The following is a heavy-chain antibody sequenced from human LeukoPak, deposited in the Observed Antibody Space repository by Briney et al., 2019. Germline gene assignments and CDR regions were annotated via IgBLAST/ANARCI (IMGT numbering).Heavy chain of an antibody. CDR3: ATSGAYEISWAFNI. CDR1: GFTFSTYE. D-gene: IGHD3-9*01. J-gene: IGHJ3*02. V-gene: IGHV3-48*03. CDR2: IGSRSTTT. Sequence: GGSLRLSCAGSGFTFSTYEMNWLRQAPGKGLEWVSYIGSRSTTTYYAESVRGRFTISRDNTKNSVFLQMTSLRADDAAVYFCATSGAYEISWAFNIWGQGTMVAVSS.